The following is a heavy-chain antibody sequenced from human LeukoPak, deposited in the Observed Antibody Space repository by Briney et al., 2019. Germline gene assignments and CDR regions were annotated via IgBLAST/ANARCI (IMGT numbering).Heavy chain of an antibody. CDR3: ARGNSGSYYYGMDV. D-gene: IGHD1-26*01. V-gene: IGHV1-8*01. J-gene: IGHJ6*02. Sequence: ASVKVSCKASGYTFTSYDINWVRQATGQGLEWMGWMNPNSGNTGYAQKFQGRVTMTRNTSISTAYMELSSLRSEDTAVYYCARGNSGSYYYGMDVWGQGTTVTVSS. CDR1: GYTFTSYD. CDR2: MNPNSGNT.